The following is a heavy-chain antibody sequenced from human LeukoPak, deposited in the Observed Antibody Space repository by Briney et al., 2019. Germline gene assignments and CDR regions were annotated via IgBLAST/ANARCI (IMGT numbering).Heavy chain of an antibody. CDR3: ARRRATGYYTHYYYYMDV. V-gene: IGHV4-59*12. CDR2: IYYSGST. CDR1: GGSISSYY. J-gene: IGHJ6*03. D-gene: IGHD3/OR15-3a*01. Sequence: SETLSLTCTVSGGSISSYYWSWIRQPPGKGLEWIGYIYYSGSTYYNPSLKSRVTISVDTSKNQFSLKLSSVTAADTAVYYCARRRATGYYTHYYYYMDVWGKGTTVTISS.